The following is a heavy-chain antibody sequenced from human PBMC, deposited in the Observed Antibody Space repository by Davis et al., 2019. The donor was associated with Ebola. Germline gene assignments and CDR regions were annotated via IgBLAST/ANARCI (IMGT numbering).Heavy chain of an antibody. V-gene: IGHV1-46*01. D-gene: IGHD3-10*01. CDR2: INPSGGST. CDR3: ARDQLLRFGELLYYYYGMDV. J-gene: IGHJ6*02. CDR1: GYTFTSYY. Sequence: ASVKVSCKASGYTFTSYYMHWVRQAPGQGLEWMGIINPSGGSTSYAQKFQGRVTMTRDTSTSTVYMELSSLRSEDTAVYYCARDQLLRFGELLYYYYGMDVWGQGTTVTVSS.